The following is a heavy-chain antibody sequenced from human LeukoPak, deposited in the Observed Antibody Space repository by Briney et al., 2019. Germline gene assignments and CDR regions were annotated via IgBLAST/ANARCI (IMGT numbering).Heavy chain of an antibody. V-gene: IGHV1-2*02. J-gene: IGHJ3*02. CDR3: AAVKTYYYDTSGYYFPLNAFDI. CDR1: GYTFTGYY. CDR2: INPNSGGT. Sequence: ASVKVSCKASGYTFTGYYMHWVRQAPGQGLEWMGWINPNSGGTNYAQKFQGRVTMTRDMSTSTAYMELSSLRSEDTAVYYCAAVKTYYYDTSGYYFPLNAFDIWGQGTMVTVSS. D-gene: IGHD3-22*01.